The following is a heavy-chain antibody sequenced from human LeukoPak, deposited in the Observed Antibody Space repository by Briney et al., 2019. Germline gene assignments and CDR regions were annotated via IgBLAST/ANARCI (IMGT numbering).Heavy chain of an antibody. J-gene: IGHJ4*02. CDR1: GFTFSSYG. V-gene: IGHV3-33*01. CDR3: ARARNNYDSSSYSALDY. CDR2: IWYDGSNI. Sequence: GGSLRLSCAASGFTFSSYGMHWVRQAPGKGLECLAVIWYDGSNIYYADSVKGRFAISRDNSKNTLYLQMNSLRAEDTAVYYCARARNNYDSSSYSALDYWGQGTLVTVSS. D-gene: IGHD3-22*01.